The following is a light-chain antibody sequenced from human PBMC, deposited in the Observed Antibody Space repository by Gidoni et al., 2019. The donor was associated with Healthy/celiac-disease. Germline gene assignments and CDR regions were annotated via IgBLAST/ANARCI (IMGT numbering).Light chain of an antibody. J-gene: IGKJ1*01. CDR2: DAS. CDR3: QQSYSTLRT. V-gene: IGKV1-39*01. CDR1: QSISSY. Sequence: DIKMTQSPSSLSASVGDRVTITCRASQSISSYLNWYQQKPGKAPKLLIYDASSLQSGVPSRFSGSGSGTDFTLTISSLQPEDFATYYCQQSYSTLRTFGQGTKVEIK.